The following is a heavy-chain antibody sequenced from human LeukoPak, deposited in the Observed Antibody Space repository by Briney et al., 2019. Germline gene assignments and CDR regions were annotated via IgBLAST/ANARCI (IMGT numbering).Heavy chain of an antibody. CDR3: ARALGITTLPND. V-gene: IGHV3-7*01. CDR2: IKQDGSEK. CDR1: GFTFSSYW. D-gene: IGHD3-3*01. J-gene: IGHJ4*02. Sequence: GGSLRLSCATSGFTFSSYWMSWVRQARGEGLEWVANIKQDGSEKFYVDSVKGRFTISRDNAKNSLYLQMNSLRAEDTAVYYCARALGITTLPNDWGQGTLVTVSS.